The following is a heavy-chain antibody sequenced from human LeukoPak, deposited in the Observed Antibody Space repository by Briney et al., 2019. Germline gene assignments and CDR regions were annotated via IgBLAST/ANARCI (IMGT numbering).Heavy chain of an antibody. D-gene: IGHD3-10*01. V-gene: IGHV3-53*01. CDR3: ARDVRLSGSYFTDY. CDR1: GFTVSSNY. CDR2: IYSGGST. J-gene: IGHJ4*02. Sequence: GGSLRLSCAASGFTVSSNYMSWVRQAPGKGLEWVSVIYSGGSTYYADSVKGRFTISRDNSKNTLYLQMNSLRAEDTAVYYCARDVRLSGSYFTDYWGQGTLVTVSS.